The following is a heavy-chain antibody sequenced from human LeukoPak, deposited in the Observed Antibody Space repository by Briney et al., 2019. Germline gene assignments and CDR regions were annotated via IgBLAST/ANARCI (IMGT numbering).Heavy chain of an antibody. CDR2: ITSSSTTI. CDR3: ATSKGPFDY. CDR1: GFTFSSSYS. Sequence: PGGSLRLSCVASGFTFSSSYSMNWVRQAPGKGLEWISYITSSSTTIYYADSVKGRFTISRDNAKNSLYLQMNSLRDDDTAVYYCATSKGPFDYWGQGALVTVSS. V-gene: IGHV3-48*02. J-gene: IGHJ4*02.